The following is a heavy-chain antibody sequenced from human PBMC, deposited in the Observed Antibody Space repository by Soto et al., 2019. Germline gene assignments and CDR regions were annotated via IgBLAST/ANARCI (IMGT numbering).Heavy chain of an antibody. V-gene: IGHV3-7*05. J-gene: IGHJ6*02. D-gene: IGHD5-12*01. CDR3: ARDRVARRYGMDV. CDR2: IKQGGSEK. CDR1: GFTFSSYW. Sequence: GGSLRLSCAASGFTFSSYWMSWVRQAPGKGLEWVANIKQGGSEKYYVDSVKGRFTISRDNAKNSLYLQMNSLRAEDTAVYYCARDRVARRYGMDVWGQGTTVTVSS.